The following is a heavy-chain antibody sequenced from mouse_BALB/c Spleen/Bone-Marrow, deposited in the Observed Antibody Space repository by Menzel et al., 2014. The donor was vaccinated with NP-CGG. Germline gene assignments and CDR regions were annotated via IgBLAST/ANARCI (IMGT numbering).Heavy chain of an antibody. V-gene: IGHV1-69*02. CDR2: IYPSDSYT. CDR3: TRDGSPFAY. D-gene: IGHD2-3*01. Sequence: VQRVESGAELVRPGASVKLSCKASGYTFTSYWINWVKQRPGQGLEWIGNIYPSDSYTNYNQKFKDKATLTVDKSSSTAYMQLSSPTSEDSAVYYCTRDGSPFAYWGQGTLVTVSA. J-gene: IGHJ3*01. CDR1: GYTFTSYW.